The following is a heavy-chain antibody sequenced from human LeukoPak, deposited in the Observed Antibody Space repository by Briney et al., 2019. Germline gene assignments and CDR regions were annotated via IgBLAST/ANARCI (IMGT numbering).Heavy chain of an antibody. V-gene: IGHV3-48*02. Sequence: SGGSLRLSCAASGFTFSSYSMNWVRQAPGKGLEWVSYISSSSSTIYYADSVKGRFTISRDNAKNSLYLQMNSLRDEDTAVYCCARGTYSSSLRGGDYWGQGTVVTVSS. D-gene: IGHD6-13*01. CDR1: GFTFSSYS. CDR2: ISSSSSTI. J-gene: IGHJ4*02. CDR3: ARGTYSSSLRGGDY.